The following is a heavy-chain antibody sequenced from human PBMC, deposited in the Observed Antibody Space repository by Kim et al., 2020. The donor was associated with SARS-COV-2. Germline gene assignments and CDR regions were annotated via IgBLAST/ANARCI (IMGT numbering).Heavy chain of an antibody. CDR2: ISYDGSNK. Sequence: GGSLRLSCAASGFTFSSYAMHWVRQAPGKGLEWVAVISYDGSNKYYADSVKGRFTISRDNSKNTLYLQMNSLRAEDTAVYYCARAPGGYYDFWSGYYTAGQLYYFDYWGQGTLGTVSS. CDR1: GFTFSSYA. V-gene: IGHV3-30-3*01. J-gene: IGHJ4*02. CDR3: ARAPGGYYDFWSGYYTAGQLYYFDY. D-gene: IGHD3-3*01.